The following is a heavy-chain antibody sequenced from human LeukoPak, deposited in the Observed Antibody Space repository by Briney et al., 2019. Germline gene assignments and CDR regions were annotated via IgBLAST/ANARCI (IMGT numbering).Heavy chain of an antibody. Sequence: GGSLRLSCAASGFTFSSYAMSWVRRAPGKGLEWVSAISGSGDSTYYADSVKGRFIISRDNSKNTLYLQMNSLRVEDTAVYYCAKAPGPAAVGGFDYWGQGTLVTVS. CDR3: AKAPGPAAVGGFDY. D-gene: IGHD2-2*01. J-gene: IGHJ4*02. CDR1: GFTFSSYA. V-gene: IGHV3-23*01. CDR2: ISGSGDST.